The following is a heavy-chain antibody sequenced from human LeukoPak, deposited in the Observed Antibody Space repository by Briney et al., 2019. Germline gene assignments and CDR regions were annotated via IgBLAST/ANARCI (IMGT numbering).Heavy chain of an antibody. Sequence: GASVKVSCKASGYTFTSYGISWVRQAPGQGLEWMGWISAYNGNTNYAQKLQGRVTMTTDTSTSTAYMELRSLRSDDTAVYYCARVPQPDDPPRWYYDSSGVYLDYWGQGTLVTVSS. D-gene: IGHD3-22*01. CDR3: ARVPQPDDPPRWYYDSSGVYLDY. CDR1: GYTFTSYG. CDR2: ISAYNGNT. V-gene: IGHV1-18*01. J-gene: IGHJ4*02.